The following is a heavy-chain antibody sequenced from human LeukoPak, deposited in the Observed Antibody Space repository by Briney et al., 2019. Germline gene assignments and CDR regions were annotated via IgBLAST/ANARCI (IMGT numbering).Heavy chain of an antibody. CDR2: ISGSGGSA. Sequence: PGGSLRLSCAASGFTFSSYAISWVRQAPGKGLEWVSAISGSGGSAYYADSVKGRFTISRDNSKNTLYLQMNSLRAEDTAVYYCAESSGWPNWFDPWGQGTLVTVSS. D-gene: IGHD6-19*01. CDR1: GFTFSSYA. CDR3: AESSGWPNWFDP. V-gene: IGHV3-23*01. J-gene: IGHJ5*02.